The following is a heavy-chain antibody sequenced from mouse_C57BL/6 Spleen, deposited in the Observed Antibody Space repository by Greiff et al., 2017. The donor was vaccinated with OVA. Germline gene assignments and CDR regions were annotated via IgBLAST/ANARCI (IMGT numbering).Heavy chain of an antibody. V-gene: IGHV1-64*01. CDR2: IHPNSGGT. CDR1: GYTFTSYW. Sequence: QVQLQQPGAELVKPGASVKLSCKASGYTFTSYWMHWVKQRPGQGLEWIGMIHPNSGGTNYNEKFKSKATLTVDKSSSTAYMQLSSLTSEDSAVYYGARETVVAPYYAMDYWGQGTSVTVSS. D-gene: IGHD1-1*01. J-gene: IGHJ4*01. CDR3: ARETVVAPYYAMDY.